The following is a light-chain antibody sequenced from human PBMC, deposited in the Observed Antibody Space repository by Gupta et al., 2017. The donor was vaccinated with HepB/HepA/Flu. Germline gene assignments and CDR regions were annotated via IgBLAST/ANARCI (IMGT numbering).Light chain of an antibody. CDR3: MQALQIPLT. CDR1: QSLLHRDGHNY. CDR2: LGF. J-gene: IGKJ4*01. V-gene: IGKV2-28*01. Sequence: DIVMTQSPLSLVVTPGEPASMSCKSSQSLLHRDGHNYLAWFVQRPGQSPQLLIYLGFSRASGVPDRFSGIESGTDFTLKISRVETEDVGVYFCMQALQIPLTFGGGTKLEIK.